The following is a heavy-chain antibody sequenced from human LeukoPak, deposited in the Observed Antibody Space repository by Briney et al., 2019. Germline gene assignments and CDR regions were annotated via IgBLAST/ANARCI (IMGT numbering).Heavy chain of an antibody. J-gene: IGHJ4*02. D-gene: IGHD3-10*01. V-gene: IGHV3-23*01. CDR2: ISGSGGST. Sequence: PGGSLRLSCAASGFTFSSYGMSWVRQAPGKGLEWVSAISGSGGSTYYADSVKGRFTISRDNSKNTLYLQMNSLRAEDTAVYYCAKSITMVSGSRRGYYFDYWGQGTLVTVAS. CDR1: GFTFSSYG. CDR3: AKSITMVSGSRRGYYFDY.